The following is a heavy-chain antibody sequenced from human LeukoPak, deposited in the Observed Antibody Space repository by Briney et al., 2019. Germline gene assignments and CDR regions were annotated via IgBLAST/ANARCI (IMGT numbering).Heavy chain of an antibody. CDR1: GGTFGSYA. CDR3: ARVIAAAGTPDYYYGMDV. V-gene: IGHV1-69*06. J-gene: IGHJ6*04. D-gene: IGHD6-13*01. CDR2: IIPIFGTA. Sequence: ASVKVSCKASGGTFGSYAISWVRQAPGQGLEWMGGIIPIFGTANYAQKFQGRVTITADKSTSTAYMELSSLRSEDTAVYYCARVIAAAGTPDYYYGMDVWGKGTTVTVSS.